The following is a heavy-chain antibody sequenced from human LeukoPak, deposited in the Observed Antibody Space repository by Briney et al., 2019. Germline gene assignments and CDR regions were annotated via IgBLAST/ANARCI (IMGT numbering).Heavy chain of an antibody. CDR2: IRSSSSTI. J-gene: IGHJ5*02. Sequence: GGSLRLSCAASGFTFSSYAMSWVRQAPWKGLEWVSYIRSSSSTIYYADSVKGRFTISRDNAQNSVYLQMASLRAEDTAVYYCARMGGSNWNREVNWFDPWGQGTLVTVSS. CDR1: GFTFSSYA. CDR3: ARMGGSNWNREVNWFDP. V-gene: IGHV3-48*04. D-gene: IGHD1-1*01.